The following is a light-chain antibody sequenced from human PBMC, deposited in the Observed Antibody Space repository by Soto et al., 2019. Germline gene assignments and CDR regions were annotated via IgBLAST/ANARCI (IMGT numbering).Light chain of an antibody. CDR3: QQYNNWPPYT. J-gene: IGKJ2*01. CDR1: QSVNSN. CDR2: GAS. V-gene: IGKV3-15*01. Sequence: DIVMTQSPATLSVSPGEGATLSCRASQSVNSNLAWYQQKPGQAPRLLIYGASTRATGIPARFSGSGSGTEFTLTISSLQSEDFAVYYCQQYNNWPPYTFGQGTKLDIK.